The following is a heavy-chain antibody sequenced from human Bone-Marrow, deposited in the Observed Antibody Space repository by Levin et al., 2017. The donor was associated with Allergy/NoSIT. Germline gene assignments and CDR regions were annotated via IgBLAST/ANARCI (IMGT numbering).Heavy chain of an antibody. CDR1: GFIFTDYY. CDR3: AILTHYYDSSCPHSFDV. Sequence: ASVKVSCEASGFIFTDYYIHWVRQAPGQGLEWMGWVNPKTGGTHYIQKFEGRVTMTRDASISTAYMELSRLTSDDTAVYFCAILTHYYDSSCPHSFDVWGQGTMVTVTS. J-gene: IGHJ3*01. CDR2: VNPKTGGT. D-gene: IGHD3-22*01. V-gene: IGHV1-2*02.